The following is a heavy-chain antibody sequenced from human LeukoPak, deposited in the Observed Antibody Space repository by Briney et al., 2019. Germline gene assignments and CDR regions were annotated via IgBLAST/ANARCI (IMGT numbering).Heavy chain of an antibody. CDR1: GYTFTGYY. CDR2: INPNSGGT. CDR3: ARARVSLAAVEAVDY. Sequence: ASVKVSCKASGYTFTGYYIHWVRQAPGRGLEWMGWINPNSGGTNYAQRFQGRVTMTRDTSIITAYLELNRLKSDDTAVYYCARARVSLAAVEAVDYWGQGTLVTVSS. D-gene: IGHD6-25*01. J-gene: IGHJ4*02. V-gene: IGHV1-2*02.